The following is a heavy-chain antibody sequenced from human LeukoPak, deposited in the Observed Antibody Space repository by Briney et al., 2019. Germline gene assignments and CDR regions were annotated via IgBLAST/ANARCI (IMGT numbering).Heavy chain of an antibody. V-gene: IGHV3-66*01. D-gene: IGHD2-21*02. CDR1: GFTVSSNY. Sequence: QTGGSLRLSCAASGFTVSSNYMSWVRQAPGKGLEWVSVIYSGGSTYYADSVKGRFTISRDNSKNTLYLQMNSLRAEDTAVYYCARDRDFYVADYWGQGTLLIVSS. CDR2: IYSGGST. CDR3: ARDRDFYVADY. J-gene: IGHJ4*02.